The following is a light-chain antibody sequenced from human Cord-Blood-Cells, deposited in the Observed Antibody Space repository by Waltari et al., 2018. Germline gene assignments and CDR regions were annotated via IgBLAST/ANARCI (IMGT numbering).Light chain of an antibody. V-gene: IGLV3-21*04. CDR1: NIGRKR. J-gene: IGLJ1*01. CDR3: QVWDSSSDHYV. CDR2: YDS. Sequence: SYVLTQPPPVSVAPGQTARITCGGNNIGRKRVHWYPQKPGQAPVLVIYYDSDRPSGIPERFSGSNSGNTATLTISRVEAGDEADYYCQVWDSSSDHYVFGTGTKVTVL.